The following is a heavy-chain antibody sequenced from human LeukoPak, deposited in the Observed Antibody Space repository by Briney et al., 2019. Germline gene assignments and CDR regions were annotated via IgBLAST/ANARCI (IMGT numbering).Heavy chain of an antibody. CDR3: ASPPGRSGTSPERP. CDR2: INHSGST. CDR1: GGSFSGYY. V-gene: IGHV4-34*01. D-gene: IGHD3-3*01. J-gene: IGHJ5*02. Sequence: SETLSLTCAVYGGSFSGYYWSWIRQPPGKGLEWIGEINHSGSTNYNPSLKSRVTISVDTSKNQFSLKLSSVTAADTAVYYCASPPGRSGTSPERPWGQGTLVTVSS.